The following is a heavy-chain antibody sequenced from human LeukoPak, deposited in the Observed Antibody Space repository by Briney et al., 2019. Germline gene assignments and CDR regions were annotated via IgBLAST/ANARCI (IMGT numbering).Heavy chain of an antibody. CDR2: ISGSGGST. D-gene: IGHD6-13*01. CDR1: GFTFSSYA. CDR3: AKDGAAAGKRYFDY. J-gene: IGHJ4*02. V-gene: IGHV3-23*01. Sequence: GGSLRLSCAASGFTFSSYAMSWVRQAPGKGLEWVSAISGSGGSTYYADSVKGRFTISRDNSKNTLYLQMDSLRAEDTAVYYCAKDGAAAGKRYFDYWGQGTLVTVSS.